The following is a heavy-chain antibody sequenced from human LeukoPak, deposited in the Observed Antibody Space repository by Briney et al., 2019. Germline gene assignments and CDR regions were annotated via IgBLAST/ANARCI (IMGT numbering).Heavy chain of an antibody. CDR1: GGSISSYY. CDR3: ARGRGDSSSPFDY. D-gene: IGHD6-13*01. J-gene: IGHJ4*02. Sequence: SETLSLTCTVSGGSISSYYWSWIRQPPRKGLEWIGCVYYSGSTNYNPSLKSRVTISVDTSKNQFSLKLSSVTAADTAVYYCARGRGDSSSPFDYWGQGTLVTVSS. CDR2: VYYSGST. V-gene: IGHV4-59*01.